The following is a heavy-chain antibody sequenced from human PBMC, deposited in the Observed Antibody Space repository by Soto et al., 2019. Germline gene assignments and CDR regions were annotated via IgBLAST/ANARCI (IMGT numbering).Heavy chain of an antibody. J-gene: IGHJ6*02. CDR1: DFTFSRYA. CDR2: ISYDGNSK. CDR3: AKDHLPASYGMDV. V-gene: IGHV3-30-3*01. Sequence: QVQLVESGGGVVQPGRSLRLSCAASDFTFSRYAMHWVRQAPGKGLEWVATISYDGNSKYYTDSVKGRFTISRDNSRNTVSLQVNSLRTEDTAVYYCAKDHLPASYGMDVWGQGTTVTVSS.